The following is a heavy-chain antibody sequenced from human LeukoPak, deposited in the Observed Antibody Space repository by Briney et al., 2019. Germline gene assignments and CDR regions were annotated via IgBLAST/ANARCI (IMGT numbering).Heavy chain of an antibody. V-gene: IGHV3-33*01. CDR3: ATDISTHYFGS. D-gene: IGHD3-9*01. CDR1: GISFRSYG. CDR2: IWYDASNK. J-gene: IGHJ4*02. Sequence: PGRSLRLSCAASGISFRSYGMHWVRQAPGKGLEWVTSIWYDASNKYYAESVKGRFTISRDNSRNTVFLQMNSLRAEDTAIYYCATDISTHYFGSWGQGTLVTVSS.